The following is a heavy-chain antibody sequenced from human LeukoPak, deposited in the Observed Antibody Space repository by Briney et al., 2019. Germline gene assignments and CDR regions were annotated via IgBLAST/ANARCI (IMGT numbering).Heavy chain of an antibody. D-gene: IGHD1-1*01. V-gene: IGHV3-23*01. Sequence: GGSLRLSCAASGFTFSSYVMNWVRQAPGKGLEWVSAISVSSSSTYYADSVKGRFTISRDNSKNTLYLQMNSLRAEDTAVYYCARGSTGTNWFDPWGQGTLATVSS. CDR1: GFTFSSYV. CDR3: ARGSTGTNWFDP. J-gene: IGHJ5*02. CDR2: ISVSSSST.